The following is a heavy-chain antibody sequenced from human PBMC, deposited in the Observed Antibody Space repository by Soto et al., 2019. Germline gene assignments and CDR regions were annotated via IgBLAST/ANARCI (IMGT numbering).Heavy chain of an antibody. Sequence: ASVKVACKAAGYSLSGYYMDWVRQAPGQGLEWMGWINPNSGGTNYAQKFQGRVTMTRDTSISTAYMELSRLRSDDTAVYYCARDGLWFGVPYGMDVWGQGTTVTVSS. V-gene: IGHV1-2*02. D-gene: IGHD3-10*01. J-gene: IGHJ6*02. CDR2: INPNSGGT. CDR1: GYSLSGYY. CDR3: ARDGLWFGVPYGMDV.